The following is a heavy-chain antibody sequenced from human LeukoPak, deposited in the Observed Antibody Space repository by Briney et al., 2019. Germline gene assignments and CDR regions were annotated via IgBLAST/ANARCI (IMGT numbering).Heavy chain of an antibody. J-gene: IGHJ4*02. D-gene: IGHD5-12*01. Sequence: GRSLRLSCAASGFTFSSYGMHGVRKAPGKGREWVAVISYDGSNKYYADSVKGRFTISRDNSKNTLYLQMNSLRADDTAVYFCARDSTWRLDYWGQGTLITVSS. CDR1: GFTFSSYG. CDR2: ISYDGSNK. CDR3: ARDSTWRLDY. V-gene: IGHV3-30*03.